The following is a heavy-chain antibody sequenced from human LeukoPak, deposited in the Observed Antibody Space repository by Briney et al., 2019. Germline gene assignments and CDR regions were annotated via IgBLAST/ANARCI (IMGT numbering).Heavy chain of an antibody. CDR2: IYYSGST. CDR3: ARSYCSSTSCSPDAFDI. Sequence: SETLSLTCTVSGGSISSYYWSWIRQPPGKGLEWIGYIYYSGSTNYNPSLKSRVTISVDTSKNQFSLKLSSVTAADTAVYYCARSYCSSTSCSPDAFDIWGQGTMVTVSS. J-gene: IGHJ3*02. V-gene: IGHV4-59*01. D-gene: IGHD2-2*01. CDR1: GGSISSYY.